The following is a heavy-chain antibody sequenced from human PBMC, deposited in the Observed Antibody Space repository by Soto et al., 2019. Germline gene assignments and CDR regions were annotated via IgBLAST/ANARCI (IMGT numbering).Heavy chain of an antibody. D-gene: IGHD6-19*01. CDR1: GGSFSDHY. Sequence: PSETLSLTCAVYGGSFSDHYWSWIRQPPGKGLEWIGEVNHRGSTNYNPSLKSRVTISADTSKNQFSLKLSSVTAADTAVYYCAREIAVAPYYYYGMDVWGQGTTVTVSS. CDR3: AREIAVAPYYYYGMDV. J-gene: IGHJ6*02. V-gene: IGHV4-34*01. CDR2: VNHRGST.